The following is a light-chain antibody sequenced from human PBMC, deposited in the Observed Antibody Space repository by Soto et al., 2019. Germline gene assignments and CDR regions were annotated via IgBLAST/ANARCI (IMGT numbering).Light chain of an antibody. V-gene: IGKV3-15*01. J-gene: IGKJ3*01. CDR3: QEYSKWPLFT. CDR2: AAS. CDR1: QSVGRN. Sequence: EIVVTQSQGSLSVSPGDRATLSCRASQSVGRNLAWYQQKPGQAPTLLIYAASTRATGLPARFSGSGSGTDFTLTISSLQSEDFAVYYCQEYSKWPLFTFGPGTRADIK.